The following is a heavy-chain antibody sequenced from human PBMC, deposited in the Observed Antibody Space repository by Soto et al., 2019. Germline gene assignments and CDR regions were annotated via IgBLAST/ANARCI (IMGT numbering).Heavy chain of an antibody. CDR2: ISYDGSNK. V-gene: IGHV3-30*18. Sequence: QVQLVESGGGVVQPGRSLRLSCAASGFTFSSYGMHWVRQAPGKGLEWVAVISYDGSNKYYADSVKGRFTISRDNSKNTLYLQMNSLRAEDTAVYYCAKDDMELWSTFDYWGQGTLVTVSS. CDR3: AKDDMELWSTFDY. D-gene: IGHD5-18*01. J-gene: IGHJ4*02. CDR1: GFTFSSYG.